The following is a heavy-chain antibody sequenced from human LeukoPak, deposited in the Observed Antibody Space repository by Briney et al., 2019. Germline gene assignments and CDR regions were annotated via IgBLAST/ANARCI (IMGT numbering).Heavy chain of an antibody. J-gene: IGHJ4*02. Sequence: SETLSLTCAVSGGSISSGGYSWSWTRQPPGQGLEWIGYIYHSGSTYYNPSLKSRVTISVDRSKNQFSLKLSSVTAADTAVYYCARAGSIVATMLFDYWGQGTLVTVSS. D-gene: IGHD5-12*01. V-gene: IGHV4-30-2*01. CDR1: GGSISSGGYS. CDR2: IYHSGST. CDR3: ARAGSIVATMLFDY.